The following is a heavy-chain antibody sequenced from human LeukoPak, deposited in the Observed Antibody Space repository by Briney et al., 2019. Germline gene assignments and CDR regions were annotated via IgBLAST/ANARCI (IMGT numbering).Heavy chain of an antibody. CDR1: GFTFSSYA. CDR3: ARDLHSYGY. J-gene: IGHJ4*02. CDR2: ISGSGGST. V-gene: IGHV3-23*01. D-gene: IGHD5-18*01. Sequence: GGSLRLSCAASGFTFSSYAMSWVRQAPGKGLEWVSAISGSGGSTYYADSVKGRFTISRDNAKNSLYLQMNSPRAEDTAVYYCARDLHSYGYWGQGTLVTVSS.